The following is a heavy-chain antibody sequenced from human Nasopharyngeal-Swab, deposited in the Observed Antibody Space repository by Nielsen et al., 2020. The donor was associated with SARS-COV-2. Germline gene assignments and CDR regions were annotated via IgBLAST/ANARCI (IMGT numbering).Heavy chain of an antibody. CDR1: GFTFSSYD. CDR3: ARGGGSYLHFDY. J-gene: IGHJ4*02. V-gene: IGHV3-13*01. CDR2: IGTAGDT. Sequence: GASLKISCAASGFTFSSYDMHWVRQATGKGLEWVSAIGTAGDTYYPGSVKGRFTISRENAKNSLYLQMNSLRAGDTAVYYCARGGGSYLHFDYWGQGTLVTVSS. D-gene: IGHD1-26*01.